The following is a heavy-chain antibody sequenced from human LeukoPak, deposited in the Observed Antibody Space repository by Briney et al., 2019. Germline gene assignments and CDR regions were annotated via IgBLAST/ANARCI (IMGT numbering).Heavy chain of an antibody. V-gene: IGHV3-21*01. D-gene: IGHD6-13*01. CDR3: AGWYGSSDYPV. CDR1: GFTFSSYS. J-gene: IGHJ4*02. Sequence: GGSLRLSCAASGFTFSSYSMNWVRQAPGKGLEWVSSISATSSYIYYADSVKGRFIISRDNTKNSLDLQMNRLRAEDTAVYYCAGWYGSSDYPVWGRGTLVTVSS. CDR2: ISATSSYI.